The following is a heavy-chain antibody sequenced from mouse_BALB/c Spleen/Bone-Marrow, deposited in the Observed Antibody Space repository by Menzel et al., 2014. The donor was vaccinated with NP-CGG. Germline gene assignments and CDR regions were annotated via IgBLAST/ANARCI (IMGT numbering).Heavy chain of an antibody. D-gene: IGHD4-1*01. CDR2: ISNSGST. V-gene: IGHV3-8*02. CDR3: ASWGFAY. J-gene: IGHJ3*01. Sequence: EVMLVESGPSLVKPSQTLSLTCSVTGDSITSGYWNWIRKVPGNKLEYMGYISNSGSTCYNPSLKSLISITRDTSKNQYYLQLNSVTTEDTATYYCASWGFAYWGQGTLVTVSA. CDR1: GDSITSGY.